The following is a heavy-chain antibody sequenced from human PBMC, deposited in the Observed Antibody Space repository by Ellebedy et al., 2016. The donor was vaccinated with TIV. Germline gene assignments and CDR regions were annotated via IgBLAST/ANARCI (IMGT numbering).Heavy chain of an antibody. D-gene: IGHD5-18*01. CDR2: VDYRGNP. J-gene: IGHJ4*02. CDR1: GGSVSSHY. Sequence: SETLSLTCTVSGGSVSSHYWSWIRQPPGKGLEWIGYVDYRGNPNFNPALKSRVIISADTSKNQVSLRLTSVTAADTAMYYCARHSRYNYGFLVDWGQGTLATVSS. V-gene: IGHV4-59*08. CDR3: ARHSRYNYGFLVD.